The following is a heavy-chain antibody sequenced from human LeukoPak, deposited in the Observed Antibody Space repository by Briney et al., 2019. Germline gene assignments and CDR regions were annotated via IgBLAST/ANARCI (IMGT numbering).Heavy chain of an antibody. CDR2: IFYSGST. J-gene: IGHJ4*02. D-gene: IGHD3-3*01. CDR3: ARDSYYDLPNFDY. CDR1: SGSISTSNYY. Sequence: PSETLSLTCTVSSGSISTSNYYWGWVRQPPGKALEWIGNIFYSGSTYYSPSLKSRVTISLDTSRNQFSLKLNSVTAADTAVYYCARDSYYDLPNFDYWGQGTLVTVSS. V-gene: IGHV4-39*07.